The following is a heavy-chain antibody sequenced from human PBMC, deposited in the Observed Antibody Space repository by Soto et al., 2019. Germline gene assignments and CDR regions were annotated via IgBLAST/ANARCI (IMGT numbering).Heavy chain of an antibody. J-gene: IGHJ4*02. CDR2: ISGSADST. V-gene: IGHV3-23*01. CDR3: AKGTIGYCSRTSCLYYFDY. CDR1: GFSFSSYA. D-gene: IGHD2-2*01. Sequence: QPGGSLRLSCAASGFSFSSYAMNWVRQAPGKGLEWASTISGSADSTYYADSVKGRFTISRDNSKNTVDLQMNSLRADDTAVYYCAKGTIGYCSRTSCLYYFDYWGQGTLVTVSS.